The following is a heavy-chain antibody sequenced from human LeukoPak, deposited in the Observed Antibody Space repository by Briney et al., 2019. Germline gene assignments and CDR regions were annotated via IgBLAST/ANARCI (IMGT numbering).Heavy chain of an antibody. D-gene: IGHD1-26*01. V-gene: IGHV1-69*13. CDR3: AREGGSIVRAIYFDY. CDR1: GGTFSSYA. J-gene: IGHJ4*02. Sequence: SVKVSCKASGGTFSSYAISWVRQAPGQGLEWMGGIIPIFGTANYAQKFQGRVTITADESTSTAYMELSSLRSEDTAVYYCAREGGSIVRAIYFDYWGQGTLVTVSS. CDR2: IIPIFGTA.